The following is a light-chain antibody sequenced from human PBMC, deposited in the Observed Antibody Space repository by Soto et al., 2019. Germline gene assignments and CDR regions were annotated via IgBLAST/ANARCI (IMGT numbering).Light chain of an antibody. CDR2: MGS. CDR3: MQAVQAQFT. CDR1: ESLLHSNGFHY. Sequence: DIVLTQSPLSLPVTPGEPASISCRSSESLLHSNGFHYLDWYLQKPGHSPQLLNWMGSNRASGVPDRFSGRGSGTDFTLIISRVEAGDVDVYHFMQAVQAQFTFGPRTTVAIK. J-gene: IGKJ3*01. V-gene: IGKV2-28*01.